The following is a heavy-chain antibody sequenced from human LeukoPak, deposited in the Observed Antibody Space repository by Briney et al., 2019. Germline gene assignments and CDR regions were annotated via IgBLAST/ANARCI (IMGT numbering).Heavy chain of an antibody. CDR1: GGSISSGGYY. V-gene: IGHV4-31*03. J-gene: IGHJ4*02. D-gene: IGHD3-3*02. Sequence: PSETLSLTCTVSGGSISSGGYYWSWICQHPGKGLEWIGYIYYSGSTYYNPSLKSRVTISVDTSKNQFSLKLSSVTAADTAVYYCARVAKLAIDYWGQGTLVTVSS. CDR2: IYYSGST. CDR3: ARVAKLAIDY.